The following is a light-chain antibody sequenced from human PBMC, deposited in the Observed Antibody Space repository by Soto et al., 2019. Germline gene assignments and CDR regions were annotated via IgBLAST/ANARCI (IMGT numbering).Light chain of an antibody. CDR3: SSYTSSNTLPYV. Sequence: QSALTQPASVSGCPGQSITISCTGTSSDVGGYNYVSWYQQHPGKAPKLMIYDVSNRPSGVSNRFSGSKSGNTASLTISGLQAEDEADYYCSSYTSSNTLPYVFGSGTKVTVL. V-gene: IGLV2-14*03. CDR1: SSDVGGYNY. CDR2: DVS. J-gene: IGLJ1*01.